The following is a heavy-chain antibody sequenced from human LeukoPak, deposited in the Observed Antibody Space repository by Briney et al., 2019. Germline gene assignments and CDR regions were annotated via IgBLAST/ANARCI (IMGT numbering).Heavy chain of an antibody. Sequence: ASVKVSCKASGYTFTSYGISWVRQAPGQGLEWMGWISAYNGNTNYAQKLLGRVTMTTDTSTSTAYMELRSLRSDDTAVYYCARESTYGDYGPGYYYGMDVWGQGTTVTVSS. CDR3: ARESTYGDYGPGYYYGMDV. J-gene: IGHJ6*02. CDR1: GYTFTSYG. D-gene: IGHD4-17*01. V-gene: IGHV1-18*01. CDR2: ISAYNGNT.